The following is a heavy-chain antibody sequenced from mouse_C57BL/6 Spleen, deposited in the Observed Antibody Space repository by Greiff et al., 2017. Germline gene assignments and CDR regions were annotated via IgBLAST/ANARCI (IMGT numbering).Heavy chain of an antibody. Sequence: ESGPGLVKPSQSLSLTCSVTGYSITSGYYWNWIRQFPGNKLEWMGYISYDGSNNYNPSLKNRISITRDPSKNQFFLKLNSVTTEDTATYYCARGGKVGAMDYWGQGTSVTVSS. CDR1: GYSITSGYY. CDR3: ARGGKVGAMDY. J-gene: IGHJ4*01. D-gene: IGHD1-1*02. V-gene: IGHV3-6*01. CDR2: ISYDGSN.